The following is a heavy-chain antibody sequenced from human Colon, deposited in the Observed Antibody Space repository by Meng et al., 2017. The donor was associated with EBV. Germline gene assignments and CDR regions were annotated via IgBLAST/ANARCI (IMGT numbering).Heavy chain of an antibody. CDR3: ARGNAYNAPSFDY. J-gene: IGHJ4*02. CDR2: IYHGGNT. Sequence: VELEASGPGLVGPSGTLSLTSAVSGASIRSNNWWSWVRQPPGKGLEWIGEIYHGGNTNYNPSLKSRVTISVDRSNDQFSLSLSSVTAADTAVYYCARGNAYNAPSFDYWGQGTLVTVFS. CDR1: GASIRSNNW. V-gene: IGHV4-4*02. D-gene: IGHD5-24*01.